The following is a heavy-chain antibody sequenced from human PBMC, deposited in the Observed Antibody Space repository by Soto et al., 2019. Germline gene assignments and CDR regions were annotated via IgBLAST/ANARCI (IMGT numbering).Heavy chain of an antibody. Sequence: ASVKVSCKASGYTFTGYYMHCVRQAPGQGLEWMGWINPNSGGTNYAQKFQGRVTMTRDTSISTAYMELSRLKSDDTAVYYCARAGVSDDFWSGYSLDVWGQGTTVTVSS. CDR3: ARAGVSDDFWSGYSLDV. D-gene: IGHD3-3*01. CDR1: GYTFTGYY. V-gene: IGHV1-2*02. J-gene: IGHJ6*02. CDR2: INPNSGGT.